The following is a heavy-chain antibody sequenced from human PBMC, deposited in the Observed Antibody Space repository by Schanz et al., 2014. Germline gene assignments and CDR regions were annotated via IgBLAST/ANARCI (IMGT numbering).Heavy chain of an antibody. J-gene: IGHJ3*02. Sequence: QVQLVESGGGLVKPGGSLRLSCAASGFIFNDYYMNWIRQAPGKGLEWLSYISRDGTTSYYADSVKGRFTISRHISQNTLYLQMNSLIAEDTAVYYCAKCIGWYGRCAFDIWGQGTMVTVSS. V-gene: IGHV3-11*01. CDR1: GFIFNDYY. D-gene: IGHD6-19*01. CDR2: ISRDGTTS. CDR3: AKCIGWYGRCAFDI.